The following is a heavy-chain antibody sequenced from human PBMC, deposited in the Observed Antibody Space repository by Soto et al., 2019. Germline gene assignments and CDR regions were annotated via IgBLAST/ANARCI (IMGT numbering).Heavy chain of an antibody. J-gene: IGHJ4*02. CDR1: GFTFSSYA. V-gene: IGHV3-23*01. CDR2: ISGSGDST. D-gene: IGHD6-13*01. Sequence: EVQLLDSGGGLVQPGGSLRLSCAASGFTFSSYATNWVRQAPGKGLEWVSVISGSGDSTYYADSVKGRFTISRDNSKNTLYLQMNSLRTEDTAVYYCARRGPGTYFDYWGQGTQVTVSS. CDR3: ARRGPGTYFDY.